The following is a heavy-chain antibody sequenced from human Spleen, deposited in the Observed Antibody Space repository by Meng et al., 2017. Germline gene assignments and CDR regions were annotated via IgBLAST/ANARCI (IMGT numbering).Heavy chain of an antibody. Sequence: QVQLQQVGAGLLKPAETLYLTCDVSGGSFIDYYWSWIRQPPGKGLEWIGEINHSGSTNYNPSLESRATISVDTSQNNLSLKLSSVTAADSAVYYCARGPTTMAHDFDYWGQGTLVTVSS. J-gene: IGHJ4*02. CDR2: INHSGST. CDR1: GGSFIDYY. D-gene: IGHD4-11*01. CDR3: ARGPTTMAHDFDY. V-gene: IGHV4-34*01.